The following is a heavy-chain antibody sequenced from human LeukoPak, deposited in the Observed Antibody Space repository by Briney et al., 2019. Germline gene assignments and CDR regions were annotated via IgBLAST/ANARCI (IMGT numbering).Heavy chain of an antibody. V-gene: IGHV4-39*01. CDR2: IYYSGST. CDR3: ARHVLKGQWLVPYYFDY. Sequence: PSETLSLTCTVAGGSISSSSYYWGWIRQPPGKGLEWIVSIYYSGSTYYNPSLKSRVTISVDTSKNQFSLKLSSVTAADTAVYYCARHVLKGQWLVPYYFDYWGQGTLVTVSS. CDR1: GGSISSSSYY. J-gene: IGHJ4*02. D-gene: IGHD6-19*01.